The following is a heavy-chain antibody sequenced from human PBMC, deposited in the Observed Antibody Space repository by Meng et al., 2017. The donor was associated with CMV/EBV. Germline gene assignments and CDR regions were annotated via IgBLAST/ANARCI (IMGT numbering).Heavy chain of an antibody. J-gene: IGHJ4*02. CDR3: AREWGGIVVVPAAMGIDY. D-gene: IGHD2-2*01. CDR1: GYSISSGYY. V-gene: IGHV4-38-2*02. Sequence: SETLSLTCTVSGYSISSGYYWGWIRQPPGKGLEWIGSIYHSGSTYYNPSLKSRVTISVDTSKNQLSLKLSSVTAADTAVYYCAREWGGIVVVPAAMGIDYWGQGTLVTVSS. CDR2: IYHSGST.